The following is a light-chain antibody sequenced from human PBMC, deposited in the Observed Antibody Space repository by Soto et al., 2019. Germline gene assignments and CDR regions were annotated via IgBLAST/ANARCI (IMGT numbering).Light chain of an antibody. CDR3: SSYTSSSTFWV. V-gene: IGLV2-14*01. J-gene: IGLJ3*02. Sequence: QSVLTQPASVSGSPGQSITISCTGTSSDVGGYNYVSWYQQHPGKAPKLMIYDVSNRPSGVSNRFSGSKSGNTASLTISGLQAEDEAEYCCSSYTSSSTFWVFGGGTKLTVL. CDR1: SSDVGGYNY. CDR2: DVS.